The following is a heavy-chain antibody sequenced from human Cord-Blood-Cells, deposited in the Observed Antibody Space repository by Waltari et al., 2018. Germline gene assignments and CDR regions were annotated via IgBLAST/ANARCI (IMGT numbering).Heavy chain of an antibody. V-gene: IGHV4-39*01. Sequence: QLQLQESGPGLVKPSETLSPTCTVSGGSISSSSYYWASIRQPPGKGLDWIGSIYYSGSTYHNPSLKSRVTISVDTSKNQFSLKLSSVTAADTAVYYCARRLVVVTAIPNDAFDIWGQGTMVTVSS. CDR2: IYYSGST. J-gene: IGHJ3*02. CDR1: GGSISSSSYY. D-gene: IGHD2-21*02. CDR3: ARRLVVVTAIPNDAFDI.